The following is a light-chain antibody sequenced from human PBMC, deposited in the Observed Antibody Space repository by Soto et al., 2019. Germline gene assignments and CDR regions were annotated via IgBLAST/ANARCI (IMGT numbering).Light chain of an antibody. CDR1: QSVRRY. J-gene: IGKJ1*01. V-gene: IGKV3-15*01. CDR2: GAS. CDR3: LQYNKWPRT. Sequence: EIVLTQSPATLSLSPGERATLSCRASQSVRRYLAWYQQKPGQAPRLLIYGASTRATGIPARFSGSGSGTEFTLTISSLQSEDFAVYYCLQYNKWPRTFGQGTKVDIK.